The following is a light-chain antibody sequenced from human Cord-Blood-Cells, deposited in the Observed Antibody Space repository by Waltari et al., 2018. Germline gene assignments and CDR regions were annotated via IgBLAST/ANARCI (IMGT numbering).Light chain of an antibody. Sequence: DIPLTQSPSFLSASVGDRVTITCRASQGISSYLAWYQKKPGKAPKLLIYAASTLQSGVPSMFSGRGSGTEFSLTISCLRPEDFVTDYCQQLNSYPSFGQGTKLEIK. J-gene: IGKJ2*03. CDR2: AAS. CDR1: QGISSY. V-gene: IGKV1-9*01. CDR3: QQLNSYPS.